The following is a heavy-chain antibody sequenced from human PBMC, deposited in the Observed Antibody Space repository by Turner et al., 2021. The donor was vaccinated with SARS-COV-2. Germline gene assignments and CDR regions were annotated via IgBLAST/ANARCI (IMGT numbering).Heavy chain of an antibody. Sequence: EVQLVESGGGLVQPGRSLRLSCAASGFTFDDYAMHWVRQAPGKGLEWVSGISWNSGSIGYADSVKGRFTISRDNAKNSLYLQMNSLRAEDTALYYCAKDIGSGYGDYIDYWGQGTLVTVSS. CDR1: GFTFDDYA. D-gene: IGHD4-17*01. J-gene: IGHJ4*02. V-gene: IGHV3-9*01. CDR3: AKDIGSGYGDYIDY. CDR2: ISWNSGSI.